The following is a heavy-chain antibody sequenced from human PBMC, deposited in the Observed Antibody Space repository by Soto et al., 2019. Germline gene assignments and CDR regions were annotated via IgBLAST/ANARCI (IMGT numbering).Heavy chain of an antibody. CDR3: ARGGAAPPYYYYYGMDV. CDR1: GGSISSGGYS. V-gene: IGHV4-30-2*01. D-gene: IGHD6-6*01. CDR2: INHSGST. Sequence: TSETLSLTCAVSGGSISSGGYSWSWIRQPPGKGLEWIGDINHSGSTYYNPSLKSRVTISVDTSKNQFSLKLSSVTAADTAVYYCARGGAAPPYYYYYGMDVWGQGTTVTVSS. J-gene: IGHJ6*02.